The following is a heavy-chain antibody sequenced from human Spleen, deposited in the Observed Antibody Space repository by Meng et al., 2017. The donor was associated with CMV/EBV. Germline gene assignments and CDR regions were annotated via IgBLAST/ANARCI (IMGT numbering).Heavy chain of an antibody. V-gene: IGHV4-31*02. CDR3: AREEYYYGSGTSSIDY. CDR2: IYYSGST. CDR1: SISSGGYS. D-gene: IGHD3-10*01. J-gene: IGHJ4*02. Sequence: SISSGGYSWSWIRQHPGKGLEWIGYIYYSGSTYYNPSLKSRVTISVDTSKNQFSLKLNSVTAADTAVYYCAREEYYYGSGTSSIDYWGQGTLVTVSS.